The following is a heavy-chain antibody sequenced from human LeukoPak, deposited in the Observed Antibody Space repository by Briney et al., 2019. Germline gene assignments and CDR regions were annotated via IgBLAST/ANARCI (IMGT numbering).Heavy chain of an antibody. J-gene: IGHJ4*02. D-gene: IGHD6-19*01. CDR3: AKGRTAVAGVYCFDN. V-gene: IGHV3-23*01. Sequence: GESLRLSCEASGFTFSNYAMTWVRQAPGKGLEWVSAISGSGISTYYTDSVKGRFTISRDNSKNTLYLQMNSLRAEDTALYHCAKGRTAVAGVYCFDNWGQGTLVAVSS. CDR2: ISGSGIST. CDR1: GFTFSNYA.